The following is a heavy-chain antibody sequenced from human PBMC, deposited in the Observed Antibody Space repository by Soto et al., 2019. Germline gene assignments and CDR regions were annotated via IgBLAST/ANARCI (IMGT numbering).Heavy chain of an antibody. V-gene: IGHV5-51*01. CDR2: IYPGDSDT. Sequence: GESLKISCKGSGYSFTSYWIGWVRQMHGKGLEWMGIIYPGDSDTRYSPSFQGQVTISADKSISTAYLQWSSLKASDTAMYYCARHGSDHGSGSNGGGYYYYYMDVWGKGTTVTVSS. CDR3: ARHGSDHGSGSNGGGYYYYYMDV. D-gene: IGHD3-10*01. J-gene: IGHJ6*03. CDR1: GYSFTSYW.